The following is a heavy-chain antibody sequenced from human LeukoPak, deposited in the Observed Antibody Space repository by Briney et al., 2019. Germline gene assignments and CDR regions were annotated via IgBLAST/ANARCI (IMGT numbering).Heavy chain of an antibody. CDR2: IYHSGST. CDR1: GGSISSGGYY. J-gene: IGHJ4*02. D-gene: IGHD6-19*01. CDR3: ARWAEGFDY. V-gene: IGHV4-30-2*01. Sequence: SETLSLTCTVSGGSISSGGYYWSWIRQPPGKGLEWIGYIYHSGSTYYNPSLKSRVTISVDRSKNQFSLKLSSVTAADTAVYYCARWAEGFDYWGRGTLVTVSS.